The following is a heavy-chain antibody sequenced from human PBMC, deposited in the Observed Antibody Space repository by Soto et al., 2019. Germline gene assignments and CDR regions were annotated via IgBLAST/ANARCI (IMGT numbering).Heavy chain of an antibody. V-gene: IGHV3-30*18. Sequence: GGSLRLSCAASGFTFSSYGMHWVRQAPGKGLEWVAVISYDGSNKYYADSVKGRFTISRDNSKNSLYLQMNSLRAEDTAVYYCAKPIKSGQWLALDYWGQGTLVTVSS. J-gene: IGHJ4*02. CDR2: ISYDGSNK. D-gene: IGHD6-19*01. CDR3: AKPIKSGQWLALDY. CDR1: GFTFSSYG.